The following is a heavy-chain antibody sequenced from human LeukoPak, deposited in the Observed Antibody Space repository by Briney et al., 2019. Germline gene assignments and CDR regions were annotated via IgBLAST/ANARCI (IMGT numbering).Heavy chain of an antibody. Sequence: GASVKVSCKVSGYTLTELSMHWVRQAPGKGLEWMGGFYPEDGETIYAQKFQGRVTMTEDTSTDTAYMELSSLKSEDTAVYYCATRSHRETAMVNFDYWGQGTLVTVSS. D-gene: IGHD5-18*01. CDR2: FYPEDGET. CDR3: ATRSHRETAMVNFDY. V-gene: IGHV1-24*01. J-gene: IGHJ4*02. CDR1: GYTLTELS.